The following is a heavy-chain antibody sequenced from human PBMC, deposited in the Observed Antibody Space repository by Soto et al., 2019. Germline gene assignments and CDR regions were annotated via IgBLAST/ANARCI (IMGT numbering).Heavy chain of an antibody. V-gene: IGHV1-18*01. CDR3: ARWLQLRPLDY. J-gene: IGHJ4*02. CDR2: ITVYNGNT. D-gene: IGHD5-12*01. CDR1: GYTFTSFG. Sequence: ASVKVSCKASGYTFTSFGIGWVRQAPGQGLEYMGWITVYNGNTNYAQKFQDRVTMTVDTSTNIAYMELRSLKSADTGVYYCARWLQLRPLDYWGQGTLVTVSS.